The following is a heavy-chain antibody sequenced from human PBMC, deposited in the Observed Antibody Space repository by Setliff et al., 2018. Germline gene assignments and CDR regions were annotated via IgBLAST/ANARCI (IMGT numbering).Heavy chain of an antibody. J-gene: IGHJ4*02. CDR2: VYYSGTA. Sequence: SETLSLTCTVSGSPFSGASIWSWIRQPPGKELEFIGYVYYSGTAKYDPSLESRAIMSVDASKNQISLKLNSVTAADTAVYYCAKGGTYRYFDFWGQGALVTVS. CDR1: GSPFSGAS. CDR3: AKGGTYRYFDF. D-gene: IGHD1-26*01. V-gene: IGHV4-59*01.